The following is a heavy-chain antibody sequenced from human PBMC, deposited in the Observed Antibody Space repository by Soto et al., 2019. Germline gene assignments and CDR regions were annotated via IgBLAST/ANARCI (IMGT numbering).Heavy chain of an antibody. CDR1: GGTFSSYA. D-gene: IGHD2-2*01. Sequence: QVQLVQSGAEVKKPGSSVKVSCKASGGTFSSYAISWVRQAPGQGLEWMGGIIPIFGTANYAQKFQVRVTIIADKSTSTAYMELSSMRSEDTDVYYCAREYCSSTSCPFDYWGQGTLVTVSS. J-gene: IGHJ4*02. V-gene: IGHV1-69*06. CDR3: AREYCSSTSCPFDY. CDR2: IIPIFGTA.